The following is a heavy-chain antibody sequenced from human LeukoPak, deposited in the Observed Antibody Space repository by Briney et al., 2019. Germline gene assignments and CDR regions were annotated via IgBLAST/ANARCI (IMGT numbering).Heavy chain of an antibody. D-gene: IGHD3-22*01. J-gene: IGHJ4*02. CDR3: ASSGYLPQTFDY. V-gene: IGHV4-59*01. Sequence: SETLSLTCTVSRGSISSYYCSWIRQPPGQGLEWIGYSHYTGRTNYNPSLKSRVTISVDTSKSQFSLKLDSVTAADTAVYYCASSGYLPQTFDYWGQGALVTVSS. CDR2: SHYTGRT. CDR1: RGSISSYY.